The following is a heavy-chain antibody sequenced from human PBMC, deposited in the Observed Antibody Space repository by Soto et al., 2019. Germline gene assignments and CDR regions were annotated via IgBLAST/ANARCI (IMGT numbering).Heavy chain of an antibody. D-gene: IGHD2-15*01. Sequence: PGGSLRLSCAASGFTFSSYGMHWVRQAPGKGLEWVAVISYDGSNKYYADSVKGRFTISRDNSKNTLYLQMTSLRDEDTAVYYCARETPSFDSWGQGTLVTVSS. CDR3: ARETPSFDS. V-gene: IGHV3-30*03. CDR1: GFTFSSYG. CDR2: ISYDGSNK. J-gene: IGHJ4*02.